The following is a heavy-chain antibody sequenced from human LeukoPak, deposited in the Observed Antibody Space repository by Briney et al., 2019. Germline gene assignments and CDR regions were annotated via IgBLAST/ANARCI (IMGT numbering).Heavy chain of an antibody. CDR2: IYHSGST. D-gene: IGHD3-10*01. Sequence: SETLSLTCAVSGYSISSGYYWGWIRQPPGKGLEWIGSIYHSGSTYYNPSLKSRVTISVDTSKNQFSLKLSSVTAADTAVYYCATLRITMVRGVIKPPDYWGQGTLVTVSS. V-gene: IGHV4-38-2*01. J-gene: IGHJ4*02. CDR1: GYSISSGYY. CDR3: ATLRITMVRGVIKPPDY.